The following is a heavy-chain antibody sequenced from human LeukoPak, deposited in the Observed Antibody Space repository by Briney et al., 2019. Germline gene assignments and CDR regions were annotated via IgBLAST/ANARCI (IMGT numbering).Heavy chain of an antibody. CDR2: IHSGGNT. CDR3: ARDRYYYDSSGYYLFDY. Sequence: SETLSLTCTVSGDSISSSSYYWGWLRQPPGKGLEWIGTIHSGGNTYYNPSLKSRVTMSVDTSKNQFSLKLSSVTAADTAVYYCARDRYYYDSSGYYLFDYWGQGTLVTVSS. V-gene: IGHV4-39*07. D-gene: IGHD3-22*01. J-gene: IGHJ4*02. CDR1: GDSISSSSYY.